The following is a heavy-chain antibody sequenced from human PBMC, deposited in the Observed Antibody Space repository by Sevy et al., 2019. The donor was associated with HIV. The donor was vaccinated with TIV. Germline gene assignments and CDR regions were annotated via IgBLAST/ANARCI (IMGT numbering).Heavy chain of an antibody. Sequence: GGSLRLSCAASGFTFSDYYMSWIRQAPGKGLEWVSYISSSGSTIYYAHSVKGRFTISRDNAKNSLYLQMNSLRAEDTAVYYCAKSITMVRGYNWFDPWGQGTLVTVSS. J-gene: IGHJ5*02. CDR3: AKSITMVRGYNWFDP. CDR2: ISSSGSTI. CDR1: GFTFSDYY. D-gene: IGHD3-10*01. V-gene: IGHV3-11*01.